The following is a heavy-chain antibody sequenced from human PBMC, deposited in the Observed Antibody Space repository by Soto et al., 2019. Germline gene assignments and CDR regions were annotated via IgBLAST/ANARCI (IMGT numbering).Heavy chain of an antibody. CDR3: ARSLLTRIRGDTIPYYSVMDV. Sequence: QLQLQESGAGLLKPSQTLSLTCAVSGGSVSSGGYSWGWLRQPLGQGLEWIGYIYHSGGTDYTPYFESRVTISLERSQNQFSLKLESMSAAATAVYYCARSLLTRIRGDTIPYYSVMDVWGQGTTVTVSS. V-gene: IGHV4-30-2*01. CDR2: IYHSGGT. J-gene: IGHJ6*02. D-gene: IGHD3-10*01. CDR1: GGSVSSGGYS.